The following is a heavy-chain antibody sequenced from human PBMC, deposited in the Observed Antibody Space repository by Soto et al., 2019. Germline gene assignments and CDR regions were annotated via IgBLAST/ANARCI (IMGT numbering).Heavy chain of an antibody. CDR3: ARALDYYDSSGYFDY. D-gene: IGHD3-22*01. CDR1: GGSISSYY. Sequence: SETLSLTCTVSGGSISSYYWSWIRQPPGKGLEWIGYIYYSGSTNYNPSLKSRVTISVDTSKNQFSLKLNSVTAADAAVYYCARALDYYDSSGYFDYWGQGTLVTVSS. J-gene: IGHJ4*02. V-gene: IGHV4-59*01. CDR2: IYYSGST.